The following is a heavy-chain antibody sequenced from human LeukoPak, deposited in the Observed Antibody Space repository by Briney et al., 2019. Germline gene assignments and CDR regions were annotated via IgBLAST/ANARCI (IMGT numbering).Heavy chain of an antibody. D-gene: IGHD2-15*01. CDR2: IIHNGSR. Sequence: SETLSLTCDVYGDSFSGYYWTWIRQTPEKGLEWIGEIIHNGSRSVNPSLESRVTISVDTSKNQFSLKLTSVTAADTSVYYCVRGFCRGDSCYSAEYFQHWGQGTLVTVSS. CDR1: GDSFSGYY. CDR3: VRGFCRGDSCYSAEYFQH. J-gene: IGHJ1*01. V-gene: IGHV4-34*01.